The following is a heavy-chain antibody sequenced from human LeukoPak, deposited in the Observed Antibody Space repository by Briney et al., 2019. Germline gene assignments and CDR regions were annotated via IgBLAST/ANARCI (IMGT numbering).Heavy chain of an antibody. Sequence: GGSLRLSCAASGFTFSNYWMSWVRQAPGKGLEWVANIKQDGSEKYYVDSTEGRFTISRDNAKNSLYLQMNSLRAEDTAVYYCARPRQASGSFFESWGQGTLVTVSS. J-gene: IGHJ4*02. CDR1: GFTFSNYW. D-gene: IGHD1-26*01. CDR3: ARPRQASGSFFES. V-gene: IGHV3-7*01. CDR2: IKQDGSEK.